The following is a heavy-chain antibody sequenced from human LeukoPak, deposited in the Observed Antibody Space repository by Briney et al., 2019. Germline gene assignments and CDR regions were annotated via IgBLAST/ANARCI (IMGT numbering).Heavy chain of an antibody. V-gene: IGHV1-18*01. D-gene: IGHD5-12*01. Sequence: GASVKVSCKASGYSFTTYAISWVRQAPGQGLEWMGWISAYNGNTNYAQKLQGRVTMTTDTSTSTAYMELRSLRSDDTAVYYCARINSDYVYYYYYYMDVWGKGTTVTVSS. CDR1: GYSFTTYA. CDR2: ISAYNGNT. J-gene: IGHJ6*03. CDR3: ARINSDYVYYYYYYMDV.